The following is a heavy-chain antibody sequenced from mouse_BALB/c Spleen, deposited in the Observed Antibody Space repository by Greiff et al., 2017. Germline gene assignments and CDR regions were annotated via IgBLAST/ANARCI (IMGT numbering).Heavy chain of an antibody. V-gene: IGHV1-14*01. CDR1: GYTFTSYV. CDR2: INPYNDGT. D-gene: IGHD1-2*01. J-gene: IGHJ3*01. Sequence: EVQLQQSGPELVKPGASVKMSCKASGYTFTSYVMHWVKQKPGQGLEWIGYINPYNDGTKYNEKFKGKATLTSDKSSSTAYMELSSLTSGDSAVYDCAREGLLRLAWFAYWGQGTLVTVSA. CDR3: AREGLLRLAWFAY.